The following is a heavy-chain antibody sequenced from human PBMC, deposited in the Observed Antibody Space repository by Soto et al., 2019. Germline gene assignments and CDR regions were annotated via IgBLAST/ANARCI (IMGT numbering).Heavy chain of an antibody. CDR2: IYYSGST. Sequence: SETLSLTCTVSGGSISSYYWSWIRQPPGKGLEWIGYIYYSGSTNYNPSLKSRVTISVDTSKNQFSLKLSSVTAADTAVYYCARRKSLDYWGQGTLVTVSS. CDR1: GGSISSYY. V-gene: IGHV4-59*08. J-gene: IGHJ4*02. CDR3: ARRKSLDY.